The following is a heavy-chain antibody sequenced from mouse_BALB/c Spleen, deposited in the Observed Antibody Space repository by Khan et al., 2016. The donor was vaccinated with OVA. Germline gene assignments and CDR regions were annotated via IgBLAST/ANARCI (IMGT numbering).Heavy chain of an antibody. Sequence: EVELVESGGDLVKPGGSLKLSCAASGFTFSSYSMSWVRQTPDKRLEWVASISSGGDYTYYPDSVKGRFTISRDNAKNTLYLHMSALKSEDTAMYYCADHLTGSFGYWGQGTLVPVSA. D-gene: IGHD4-1*01. V-gene: IGHV5-6*01. CDR1: GFTFSSYS. CDR3: ADHLTGSFGY. CDR2: ISSGGDYT. J-gene: IGHJ3*01.